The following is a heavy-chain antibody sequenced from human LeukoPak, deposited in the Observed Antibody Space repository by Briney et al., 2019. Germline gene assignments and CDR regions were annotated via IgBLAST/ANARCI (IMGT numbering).Heavy chain of an antibody. V-gene: IGHV3-15*01. CDR1: GFTFSNAW. CDR2: IKSKTDGGTT. D-gene: IGHD3-3*01. CDR3: ASLRNIRSTLEWLPWTPRPDN. J-gene: IGHJ4*02. Sequence: GGSLRLSCAATGFTFSNAWMSWVRQAPGKGLEWVGRIKSKTDGGTTDYAAPVKGRFTISRDDSKNTLYLQMNSLRAEDTAVYYCASLRNIRSTLEWLPWTPRPDNWGQGTLVTVSS.